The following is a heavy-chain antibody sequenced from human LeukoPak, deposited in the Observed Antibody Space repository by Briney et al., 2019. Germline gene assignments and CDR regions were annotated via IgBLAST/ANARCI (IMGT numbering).Heavy chain of an antibody. CDR3: ARGSSFDYYDSSGYWHYFDY. V-gene: IGHV1-46*01. D-gene: IGHD3-22*01. CDR1: GYTFTSYY. J-gene: IGHJ4*02. Sequence: ASVKVSYKASGYTFTSYYMHWVRQAPGQGLEWMGIINPSGGSTSYAQKFQGRVTMTRDMSTSTVYMELSSLRSEDTAVYYCARGSSFDYYDSSGYWHYFDYWGQGTLVTVSS. CDR2: INPSGGST.